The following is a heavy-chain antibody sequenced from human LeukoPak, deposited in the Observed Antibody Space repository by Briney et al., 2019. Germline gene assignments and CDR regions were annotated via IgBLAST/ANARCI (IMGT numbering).Heavy chain of an antibody. CDR3: AGRHCSNGVCPFGY. Sequence: PGGSLRLSCAASGFTFNTYSMNWVRQTPGKGLEWVASISSSGSFKYYADSVKGRFTISRDNAKNSLYLQMDNLGAEDTAVYYCAGRHCSNGVCPFGYWGQGTLVTVSS. CDR1: GFTFNTYS. J-gene: IGHJ4*02. CDR2: ISSSGSFK. D-gene: IGHD2-8*01. V-gene: IGHV3-21*01.